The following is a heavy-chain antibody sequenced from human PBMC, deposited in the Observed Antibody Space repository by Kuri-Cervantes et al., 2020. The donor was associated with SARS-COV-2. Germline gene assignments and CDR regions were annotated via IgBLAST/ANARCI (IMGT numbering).Heavy chain of an antibody. J-gene: IGHJ4*02. D-gene: IGHD6-6*01. CDR3: ARGPYSSSTFDY. Sequence: GGSLRLSCAASGFTFSSYAMSWVRQAPGKGLEWVSAISGSGGSTYYADSVKGRFTISRDNSKNTLYLQMNILRAEDTAVYYCARGPYSSSTFDYWGQGTLVTVSS. V-gene: IGHV3-23*01. CDR1: GFTFSSYA. CDR2: ISGSGGST.